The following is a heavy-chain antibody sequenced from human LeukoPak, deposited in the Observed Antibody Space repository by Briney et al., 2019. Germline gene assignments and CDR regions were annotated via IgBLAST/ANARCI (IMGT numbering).Heavy chain of an antibody. Sequence: SQTLSLTCTVSGGSISSGGYYWSWIRQHPGKGLEWIGYIYYSGSTYYNPSLKSRVTISVDTSKNQFSLKLSSVTAADTAVYYCARTTSSGSYYFNWFDPWGQGTLVTVSS. J-gene: IGHJ5*02. CDR3: ARTTSSGSYYFNWFDP. V-gene: IGHV4-31*03. CDR1: GGSISSGGYY. D-gene: IGHD1-26*01. CDR2: IYYSGST.